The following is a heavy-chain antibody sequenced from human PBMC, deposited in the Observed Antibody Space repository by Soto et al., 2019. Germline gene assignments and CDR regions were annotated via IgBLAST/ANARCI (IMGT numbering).Heavy chain of an antibody. CDR1: GFNFDKFA. CDR2: ISWTGGTI. V-gene: IGHV3-9*01. D-gene: IGHD3-10*01. CDR3: AKDAGSYRYYFDS. Sequence: EVQLVASGGGLVMPGTSLRLSCGASGFNFDKFAIHWVRQAPGKGLELVAGISWTGGTINYADSVKGRFTISRDNTKNTLYLHMNSLGVDDTALYSCAKDAGSYRYYFDSWGQGTLVTVSS. J-gene: IGHJ4*02.